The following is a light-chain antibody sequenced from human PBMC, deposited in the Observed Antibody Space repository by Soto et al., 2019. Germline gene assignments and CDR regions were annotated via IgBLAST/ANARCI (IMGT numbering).Light chain of an antibody. V-gene: IGLV2-14*03. Sequence: QSALTQPASVSGSPGQSITISCTGSSSDVGGYKFVFWYQQQPGKAPKLLIYEVTNRPSGVSNRFSGSKSGNTASLTISGLQADDEADYYCSSFTSSTTNVIFGGGTKLTVL. CDR2: EVT. J-gene: IGLJ2*01. CDR1: SSDVGGYKF. CDR3: SSFTSSTTNVI.